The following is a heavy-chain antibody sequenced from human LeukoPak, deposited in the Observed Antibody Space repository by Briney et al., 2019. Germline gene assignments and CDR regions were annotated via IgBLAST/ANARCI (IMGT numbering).Heavy chain of an antibody. V-gene: IGHV4-34*01. CDR3: ARGDPKTVVQGVLGIKYHYYYMDV. Sequence: PSETLSLTCAVYGGSFSGYYWSWIRQPPGKGLEWIGEVNHSGDTNYNPSLKSRVTISVDTSKNQFSLKLSSVTAADTSVYYCARGDPKTVVQGVLGIKYHYYYMDVWGKGTTVTVS. CDR1: GGSFSGYY. J-gene: IGHJ6*03. CDR2: VNHSGDT. D-gene: IGHD3-10*01.